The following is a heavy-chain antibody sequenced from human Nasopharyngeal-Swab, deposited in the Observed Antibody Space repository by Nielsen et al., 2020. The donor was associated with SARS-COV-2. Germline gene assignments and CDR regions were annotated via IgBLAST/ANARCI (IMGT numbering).Heavy chain of an antibody. V-gene: IGHV4-39*01. Sequence: WVRQPPGKGLEGIGSICSGGTTYYIGSLNSRVTISVDTPKSQFSLNLPSVTAADTAMYYCARQRNHVFDIWGQGTMVTVSS. CDR2: ICSGGTT. CDR3: ARQRNHVFDI. J-gene: IGHJ3*02.